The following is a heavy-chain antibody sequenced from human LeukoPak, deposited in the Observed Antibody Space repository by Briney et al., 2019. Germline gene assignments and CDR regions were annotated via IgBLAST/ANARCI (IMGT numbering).Heavy chain of an antibody. D-gene: IGHD1-26*01. CDR2: IHYSGST. CDR1: GGSISSYY. V-gene: IGHV4-59*01. Sequence: SETLSLTCTVSGGSISSYYWSWIRQPPGKGLEWIGYIHYSGSTNYNSSLKSRVTISLDTSKNQFSLKLNSVTAADTAVYYCAVGSRYDWFDPWGQGTLVTVSS. J-gene: IGHJ5*02. CDR3: AVGSRYDWFDP.